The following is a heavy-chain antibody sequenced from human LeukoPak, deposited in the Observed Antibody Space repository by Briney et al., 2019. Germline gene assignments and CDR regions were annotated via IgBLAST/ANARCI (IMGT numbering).Heavy chain of an antibody. CDR3: ARENSGSYYFDY. Sequence: GGSLRLSCAVSGFTFSSYAMHWVRQAPGKGLEYVSAISSNGGSTYYANSVKGRFTISRDNSKNTLYLQMGSLRAVDMAVYYCARENSGSYYFDYWGQGTLVTVSS. D-gene: IGHD1-26*01. J-gene: IGHJ4*02. V-gene: IGHV3-64*01. CDR1: GFTFSSYA. CDR2: ISSNGGST.